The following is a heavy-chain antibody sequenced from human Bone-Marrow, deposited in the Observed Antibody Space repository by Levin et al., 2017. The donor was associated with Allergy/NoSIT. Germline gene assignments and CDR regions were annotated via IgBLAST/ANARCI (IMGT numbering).Heavy chain of an antibody. D-gene: IGHD1-1*01. Sequence: SETLSLTCTVSGCSISSYYWSWIRQPPGKGLEWIGYIYYSGSTNYNPSLKSRVTISVDTSKNQFSLKLSSVTAADTAVYYCAIGTTASFAYWGQGTLVTVSS. CDR1: GCSISSYY. V-gene: IGHV4-59*08. J-gene: IGHJ4*02. CDR3: AIGTTASFAY. CDR2: IYYSGST.